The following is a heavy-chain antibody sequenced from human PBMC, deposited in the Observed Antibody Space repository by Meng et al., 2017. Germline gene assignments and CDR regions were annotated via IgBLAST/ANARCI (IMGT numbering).Heavy chain of an antibody. CDR2: IKQDGSEK. Sequence: GGSLRLSCAVSGVSFSDSDIHWVRQAPGKGLEWVANIKQDGSEKYYVDSVKGRFTISRDNAKNSLYLQMNSLRAEDTAVYYCARDRSRYLSGMDVWGQGTTVTVSS. CDR1: GVSFSDSD. CDR3: ARDRSRYLSGMDV. V-gene: IGHV3-7*01. J-gene: IGHJ6*02. D-gene: IGHD1-14*01.